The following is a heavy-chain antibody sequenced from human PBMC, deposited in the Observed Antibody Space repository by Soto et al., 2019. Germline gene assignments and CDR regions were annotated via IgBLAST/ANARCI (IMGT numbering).Heavy chain of an antibody. J-gene: IGHJ6*02. Sequence: SVNVSCKSSGGTLSSYSISWVRQAPGQGLEWMGGIIPIFGTANYAQKFQGRVTITADKSTSTAYMELSSLRSEDTAVYYCARGTMVRGVKGVYYYGMDVWGQGTTVTVSS. CDR1: GGTLSSYS. CDR2: IIPIFGTA. CDR3: ARGTMVRGVKGVYYYGMDV. V-gene: IGHV1-69*06. D-gene: IGHD3-10*01.